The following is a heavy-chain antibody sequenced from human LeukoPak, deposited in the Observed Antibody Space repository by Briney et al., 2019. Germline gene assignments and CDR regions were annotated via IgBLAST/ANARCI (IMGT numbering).Heavy chain of an antibody. V-gene: IGHV1-69*13. CDR3: AREGGDSSGYQLDFDY. J-gene: IGHJ4*02. D-gene: IGHD3-22*01. CDR1: GGTFSSYA. Sequence: SVKVSCKASGGTFSSYAISWVRQAPGQGLEWMGGIIPIFGTANYAQKFQGRVTITADESTSTAYMEPSSLRSEDTAVYYCAREGGDSSGYQLDFDYWGQGTLVTVSS. CDR2: IIPIFGTA.